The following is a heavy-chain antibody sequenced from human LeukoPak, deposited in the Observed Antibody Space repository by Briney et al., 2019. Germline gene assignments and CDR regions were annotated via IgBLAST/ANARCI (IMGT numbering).Heavy chain of an antibody. CDR2: ISGSGGST. CDR3: ARYYRGNYYYGMDV. V-gene: IGHV3-23*01. D-gene: IGHD1-26*01. CDR1: GFTFSSYA. J-gene: IGHJ6*02. Sequence: PGGSLRLSCAASGFTFSSYAMSWVRQAPGKGLEWVSAISGSGGSTYYADSVKGRFTISRDNSKNTLYLQMNSLRAEDTAVYYCARYYRGNYYYGMDVWGQGTTVTVSS.